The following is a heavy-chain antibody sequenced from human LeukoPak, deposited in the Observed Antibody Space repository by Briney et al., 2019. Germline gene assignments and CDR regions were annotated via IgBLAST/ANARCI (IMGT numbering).Heavy chain of an antibody. Sequence: GGSLRLSCATSGFTLSSYWMAWVRQAPGKGLEWVANIKYDGSEKYYVDSVKGRFTISRDNAKNSLYLQMNSLRVEDTAVYYCARALAAALDYWGQGTLVTVSS. CDR3: ARALAAALDY. J-gene: IGHJ4*02. CDR2: IKYDGSEK. V-gene: IGHV3-7*01. CDR1: GFTLSSYW. D-gene: IGHD6-13*01.